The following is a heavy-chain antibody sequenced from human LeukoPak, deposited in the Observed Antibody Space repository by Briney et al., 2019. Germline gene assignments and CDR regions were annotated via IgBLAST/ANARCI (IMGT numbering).Heavy chain of an antibody. J-gene: IGHJ4*02. D-gene: IGHD2-2*01. Sequence: GGSLRLSCAASGFTFSSYWMSWVRQAPGKGLEWVANIKQDGSEKYYVDSVKGRFTISRDNAKNSLYLQMNSLRAEDTAVYYCAVPPRTGSVDYWGQGTLVTVSS. CDR2: IKQDGSEK. V-gene: IGHV3-7*01. CDR1: GFTFSSYW. CDR3: AVPPRTGSVDY.